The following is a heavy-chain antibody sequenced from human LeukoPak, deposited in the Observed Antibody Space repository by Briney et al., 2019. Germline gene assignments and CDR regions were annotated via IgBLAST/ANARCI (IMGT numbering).Heavy chain of an antibody. J-gene: IGHJ6*02. CDR1: GGTFSSYA. V-gene: IGHV1-69*13. CDR3: ARDIVMGAAVAGHYYYYGMDV. Sequence: SVKVSCKASGGTFSSYAISWVRQAPGQGLERMGGIIPIFGTANYAQKLQGRVTITADESTSTAYMELSSLRSEDTAVYYCARDIVMGAAVAGHYYYYGMDVWGQGTTVTVSS. CDR2: IIPIFGTA. D-gene: IGHD6-19*01.